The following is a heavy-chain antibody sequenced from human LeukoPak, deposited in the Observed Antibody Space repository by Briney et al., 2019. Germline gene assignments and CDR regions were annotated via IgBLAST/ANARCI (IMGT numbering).Heavy chain of an antibody. CDR1: GYTFTSYD. D-gene: IGHD3-3*01. V-gene: IGHV1-8*01. CDR3: ATGTDYDFWSGYYIYYYGMDV. CDR2: MNPNSGNT. Sequence: ASVKVSCKASGYTFTSYDINWVRQATGQGLEWMGWMNPNSGNTGYAQKFQGRVTMTRNTSISTAYMELSSLRSEDTAVYYCATGTDYDFWSGYYIYYYGMDVWGQGATVTVSS. J-gene: IGHJ6*02.